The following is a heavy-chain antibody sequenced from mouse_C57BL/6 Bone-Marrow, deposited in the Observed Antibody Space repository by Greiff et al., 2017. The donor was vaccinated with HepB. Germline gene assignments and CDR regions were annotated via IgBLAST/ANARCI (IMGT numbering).Heavy chain of an antibody. J-gene: IGHJ3*01. CDR1: GYAFSSSW. CDR3: AREGLGLYYDYERFAY. Sequence: VQLQESGPELVKPGASVKISCKASGYAFSSSWMNWVKQRPGKGLEWIGRIYPGDGDTNYNGKFKGKATLTADKSSSTAYMQLSSLTSEDSAVYFCAREGLGLYYDYERFAYWGQGTLVTVSA. D-gene: IGHD2-4*01. V-gene: IGHV1-82*01. CDR2: IYPGDGDT.